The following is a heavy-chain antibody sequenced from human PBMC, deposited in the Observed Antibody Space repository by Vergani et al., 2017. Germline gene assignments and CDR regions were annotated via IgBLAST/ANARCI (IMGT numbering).Heavy chain of an antibody. CDR3: ARGGLEVGATKEGAFDI. V-gene: IGHV1-18*01. Sequence: QVQLVQSGAEVKKPGASVKVSCKASGYTFTSYDINWVRQATGQGLEWMGWISAYNGNTNYAQKLQGRVTMTTDTSTSTAYMELRSLRSDDTAVYYCARGGLEVGATKEGAFDIWGQGTMVTVSS. D-gene: IGHD1-26*01. J-gene: IGHJ3*02. CDR1: GYTFTSYD. CDR2: ISAYNGNT.